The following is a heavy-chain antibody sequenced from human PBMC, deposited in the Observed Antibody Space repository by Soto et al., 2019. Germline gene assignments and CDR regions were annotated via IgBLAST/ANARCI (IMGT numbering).Heavy chain of an antibody. CDR2: ISAYNGNT. CDR1: GYNFGLFG. CDR3: ARDGSGSYYYGY. J-gene: IGHJ4*02. Sequence: GASVKVSCKVAGYNFGLFGLSWVRQAPGQGLEWMGWISAYNGNTNYAQKLQGRVTMTTDTSTSTAYMELRSLRSDDTAVYYCARDGSGSYYYGYWGQGTLVTVSS. V-gene: IGHV1-18*01. D-gene: IGHD3-10*01.